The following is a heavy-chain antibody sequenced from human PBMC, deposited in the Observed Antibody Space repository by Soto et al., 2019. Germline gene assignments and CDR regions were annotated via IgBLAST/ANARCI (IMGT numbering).Heavy chain of an antibody. Sequence: SETLSLTCTVSGGSISSYYWSWIRQPPGKGLEWIGYIYYSGSTNYNPSLKSRVTISVDTSKNQFSLKLSSVTAADTAVYYCARVWFGELLDYYMDVWGKGTTVTVSS. J-gene: IGHJ6*03. CDR3: ARVWFGELLDYYMDV. CDR1: GGSISSYY. D-gene: IGHD3-10*01. CDR2: IYYSGST. V-gene: IGHV4-59*01.